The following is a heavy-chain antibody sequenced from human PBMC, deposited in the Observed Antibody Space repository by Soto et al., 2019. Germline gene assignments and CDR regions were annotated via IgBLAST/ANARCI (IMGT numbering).Heavy chain of an antibody. V-gene: IGHV1-2*02. CDR2: INPNSGGT. CDR1: GYTFPVYC. D-gene: IGHD6-13*01. Sequence: ASVKVSSKASGYTFPVYCRHWVRQAPGQGLEWMGWINPNSGGTKYAQKFQGRVTMTRDTSISTAYMELSRLRSDDTAVYYCARYTGAAGTWWLGPWGQGTLVTVSS. J-gene: IGHJ5*02. CDR3: ARYTGAAGTWWLGP.